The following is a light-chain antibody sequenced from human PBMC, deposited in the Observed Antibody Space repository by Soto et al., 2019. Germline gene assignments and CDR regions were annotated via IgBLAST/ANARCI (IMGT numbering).Light chain of an antibody. CDR1: SSDVGGYNY. V-gene: IGLV2-14*01. J-gene: IGLJ1*01. CDR2: EVS. CDR3: SSYTSSSTPFV. Sequence: QSALTQPASVSGSPGQSITISCTGTSSDVGGYNYVSWYQQHPGKAPKLMIYEVSNRPSGVSNRFSGSKSGNTASLTLSGLQAEDEADYYCSSYTSSSTPFVVGTGTKLTVL.